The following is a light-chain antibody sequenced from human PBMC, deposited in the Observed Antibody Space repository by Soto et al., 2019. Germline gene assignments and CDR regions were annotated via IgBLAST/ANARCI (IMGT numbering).Light chain of an antibody. V-gene: IGKV1-5*03. Sequence: DIQMTQSPSTLSGSVGDRVTITCRASQTISSWLAWYQQKPGKAPKLLIYKASSLESGVPSRFSGSGSGTEFTLTISSPQPDDFATYYCQQYNSYSRSFGGGTKVDIK. CDR3: QQYNSYSRS. J-gene: IGKJ4*01. CDR1: QTISSW. CDR2: KAS.